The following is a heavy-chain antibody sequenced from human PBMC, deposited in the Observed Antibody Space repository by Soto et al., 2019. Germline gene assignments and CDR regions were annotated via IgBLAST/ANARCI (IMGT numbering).Heavy chain of an antibody. V-gene: IGHV4-34*01. CDR3: ARAMTTVTTDALYI. D-gene: IGHD4-17*01. CDR2: INHSGST. CDR1: GGSFSGYY. J-gene: IGHJ3*02. Sequence: QVQLQQWGAGLLKPSETLSLTCAVYGGSFSGYYWSWIRQAPGKGLEWIGEINHSGSTNYNPSLKSRVTISVDTSKNQFSLKLSSVTAADTAVYYCARAMTTVTTDALYIWGQGTMVTVSS.